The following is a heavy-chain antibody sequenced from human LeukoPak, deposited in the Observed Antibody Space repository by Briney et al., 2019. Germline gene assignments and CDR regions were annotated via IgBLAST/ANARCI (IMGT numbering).Heavy chain of an antibody. V-gene: IGHV1-69*04. CDR2: IIPILGIA. J-gene: IGHJ6*03. CDR3: AGCSSTSCPYYYYYMDV. CDR1: GGTFSSYA. Sequence: SVKVSCKASGGTFSSYAISWVRQAPGQGLEWMGRIIPILGIANYAQKFQGRVTITADKSTSTAYMELSSLRSEDTAVYYCAGCSSTSCPYYYYYMDVWGKGTTVTVSS. D-gene: IGHD2-2*01.